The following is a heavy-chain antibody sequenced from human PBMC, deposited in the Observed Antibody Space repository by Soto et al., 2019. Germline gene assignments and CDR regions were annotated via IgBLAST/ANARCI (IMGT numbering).Heavy chain of an antibody. CDR2: IYFSGSS. V-gene: IGHV4-61*01. D-gene: IGHD6-6*01. Sequence: SETLSLTCTVSGGYVGSGNFYWSWIRQPPGKGLEWIGDIYFSGSSFYNPSLKSRLTISLDMSKNQFSLKLSSVTSADTAVYYCARHPARASYFDYWGQGAMVTVYS. CDR1: GGYVGSGNFY. CDR3: ARHPARASYFDY. J-gene: IGHJ4*02.